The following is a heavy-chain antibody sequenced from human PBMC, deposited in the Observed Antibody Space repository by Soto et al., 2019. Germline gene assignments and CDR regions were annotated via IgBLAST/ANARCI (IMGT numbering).Heavy chain of an antibody. D-gene: IGHD6-19*01. V-gene: IGHV4-30-4*01. CDR3: ARVRSAVAGNWFDP. CDR2: IYYSGST. CDR1: GGSISSGDYY. Sequence: SETLSLTCTVSGGSISSGDYYWSWIRQPPGKGLEWIGYIYYSGSTYYNPSLKSRVTISVDTSKNQFSLKLSSVTAADTAVYYCARVRSAVAGNWFDPWGQGTLVTVSS. J-gene: IGHJ5*02.